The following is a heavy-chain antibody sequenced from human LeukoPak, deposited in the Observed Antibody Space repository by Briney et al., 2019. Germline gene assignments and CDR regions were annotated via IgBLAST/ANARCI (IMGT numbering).Heavy chain of an antibody. CDR1: GYRFTSYW. Sequence: GESLKISCKASGYRFTSYWIGWVRQMPGNGLEWMGVIHPGEYERRYSPSFEGQVTISADKSISTAYMQWSSLKASDTAMYYCARRTDSGWKWFDPWGQGTLVTVSS. J-gene: IGHJ5*02. D-gene: IGHD6-25*01. CDR3: ARRTDSGWKWFDP. CDR2: IHPGEYER. V-gene: IGHV5-51*01.